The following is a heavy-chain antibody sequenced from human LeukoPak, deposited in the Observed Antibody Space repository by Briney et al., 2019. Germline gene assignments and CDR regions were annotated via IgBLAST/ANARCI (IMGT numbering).Heavy chain of an antibody. CDR2: TSAYNGNT. J-gene: IGHJ5*02. D-gene: IGHD4-11*01. V-gene: IGHV1-18*01. CDR3: ARAPLTTVTTNWFDP. CDR1: GYTFTSYG. Sequence: ASVKVSCKASGYTFTSYGISWARQAPGQGLEWMGWTSAYNGNTNYAQKLQGRVTMTTDTSTSTAYMELRSLRSDDTAVYYCARAPLTTVTTNWFDPWGQGTLVTVSS.